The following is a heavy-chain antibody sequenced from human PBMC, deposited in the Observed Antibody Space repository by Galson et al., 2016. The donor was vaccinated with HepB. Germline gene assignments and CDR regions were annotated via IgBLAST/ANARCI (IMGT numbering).Heavy chain of an antibody. V-gene: IGHV4-4*02. CDR2: IDHSGTT. Sequence: SETLSLTCAVSGGSISSSNWWSWVRQPPGKGLEWIGEIDHSGTTNYSSSLKSRVTISVDKSKNQFSLKLTSVTAADTAVYYCARTSGVWSGYFPFDFWGQGTLVTVSS. J-gene: IGHJ4*02. D-gene: IGHD3-3*01. CDR3: ARTSGVWSGYFPFDF. CDR1: GGSISSSNW.